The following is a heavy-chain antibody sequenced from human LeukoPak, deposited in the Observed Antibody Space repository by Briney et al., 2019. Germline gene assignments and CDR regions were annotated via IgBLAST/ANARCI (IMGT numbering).Heavy chain of an antibody. CDR2: IYYSGST. CDR3: ARDRAGGAPLDY. CDR1: GSSINSGDFY. D-gene: IGHD6-13*01. V-gene: IGHV4-30-4*01. J-gene: IGHJ4*02. Sequence: PSETLSLTCTVSGSSINSGDFYWSWIRQSPGTGLEWIGNIYYSGSTNYNPSLKSRVTISVDTSKNQFSLKLSSVTAADTAVYYCARDRAGGAPLDYWGQGTLVTVSS.